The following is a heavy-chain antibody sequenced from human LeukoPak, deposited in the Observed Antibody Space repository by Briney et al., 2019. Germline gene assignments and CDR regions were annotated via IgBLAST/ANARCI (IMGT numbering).Heavy chain of an antibody. V-gene: IGHV3-23*01. Sequence: QPGGPLRLSCAASGVTFSSYAMSWVRQATGKGREWVSAIRGSGGSIYYADSVKGRFIISRDNSKNTLYLQMNSLRAEDTAVYYCAKDWSVEYSSSSGYWGQGTLVTVSS. D-gene: IGHD6-6*01. CDR1: GVTFSSYA. CDR3: AKDWSVEYSSSSGY. J-gene: IGHJ4*02. CDR2: IRGSGGSI.